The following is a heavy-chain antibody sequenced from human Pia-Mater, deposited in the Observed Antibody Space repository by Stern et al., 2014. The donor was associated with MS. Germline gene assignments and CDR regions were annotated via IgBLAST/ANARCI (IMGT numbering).Heavy chain of an antibody. V-gene: IGHV4-30-2*01. CDR3: ARGRSRVHPPLDP. J-gene: IGHJ5*02. CDR2: MYYGGSP. Sequence: QLQLQESGAGLVQPSQTLSLTCSVSGYSITSAAFSWTWIRQAPGKGLESIGYMYYGGSPLCHPSVRRRVNLTVATAHTQFSPLLNSVTAADTAVYYCARGRSRVHPPLDPWGQGTLVTVSS. CDR1: GYSITSAAFS. D-gene: IGHD2-2*01.